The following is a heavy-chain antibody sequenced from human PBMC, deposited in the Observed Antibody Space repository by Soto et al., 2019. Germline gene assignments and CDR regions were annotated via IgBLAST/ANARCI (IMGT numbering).Heavy chain of an antibody. CDR2: IIPILGIA. V-gene: IGHV1-69*02. D-gene: IGHD1-1*01. J-gene: IGHJ4*02. Sequence: QVQLVQSGDEVKKPGSSVKVSCKASGGTFSSYTISWVRQDPGQGLEWMGRIIPILGIANYAQKFQGRVTITADKSTSTANMELSSLRSEDTAVYYWAREYRPRTGNPYPNYFDYCGQGTLVTVSS. CDR3: AREYRPRTGNPYPNYFDY. CDR1: GGTFSSYT.